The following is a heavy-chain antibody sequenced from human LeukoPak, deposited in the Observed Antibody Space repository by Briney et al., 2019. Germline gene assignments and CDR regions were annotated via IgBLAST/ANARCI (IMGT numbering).Heavy chain of an antibody. V-gene: IGHV4-4*07. CDR2: IYNSGGT. Sequence: SETLSLTCTVSGCSISSYYWCGFRQPARKRLEGFGGIYNSGGTNYNPSLKSRVTTSVDTSKTQFSLKLSSVTAADTAVYYCARDTFFLDQHVYYYYYYMDVWGKGTTVTVSS. CDR1: GCSISSYY. CDR3: ARDTFFLDQHVYYYYYYMDV. J-gene: IGHJ6*03. D-gene: IGHD3/OR15-3a*01.